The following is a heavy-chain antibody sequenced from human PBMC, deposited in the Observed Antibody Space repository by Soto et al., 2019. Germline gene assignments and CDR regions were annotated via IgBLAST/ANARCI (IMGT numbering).Heavy chain of an antibody. CDR3: ARGKYDTDGYSQSPVDY. D-gene: IGHD3-22*01. J-gene: IGHJ4*02. CDR1: GYTFTSYY. CDR2: IDPSGGST. V-gene: IGHV1-46*01. Sequence: QVQLVQSGAEMKKPGASVKGSCKASGYTFTSYYMAWVRRAPGKGPEWMGIIDPSGGSTTYAQRFQGRVTMTRDTSTSTVSMELSSLSSEDTAVYYCARGKYDTDGYSQSPVDYWGQGTMVTVSS.